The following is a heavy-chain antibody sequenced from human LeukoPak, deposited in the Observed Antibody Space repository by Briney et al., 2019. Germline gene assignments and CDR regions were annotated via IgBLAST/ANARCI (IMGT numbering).Heavy chain of an antibody. CDR3: ARQVSYYYDSSGYYQRNDAFDI. J-gene: IGHJ3*02. D-gene: IGHD3-22*01. CDR1: GDSMTSTVYY. V-gene: IGHV4-39*01. Sequence: PSETLSLTCNVSGDSMTSTVYYWGWIRQPPGKGLEWIGSIYYSGSTYYHPSLKSRVTMSVDTSKNQFSLKLSSVTAADTAVYSCARQVSYYYDSSGYYQRNDAFDIWGQGTMVTVSS. CDR2: IYYSGST.